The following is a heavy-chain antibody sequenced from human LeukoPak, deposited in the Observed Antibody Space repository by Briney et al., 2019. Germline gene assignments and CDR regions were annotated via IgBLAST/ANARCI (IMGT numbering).Heavy chain of an antibody. D-gene: IGHD3-10*01. CDR1: GFTFSSYG. CDR2: IWYDGSNK. V-gene: IGHV3-33*06. Sequence: GGSLRLSCAASGFTFSSYGMHWVRLAPGKGLEWVAVIWYDGSNKYYADSVKGRFTISRDNSKNTLYLQMNSLRAEDTAVYYCAKAHYYGSGNYAFDIWGQGTTVTVSS. J-gene: IGHJ3*02. CDR3: AKAHYYGSGNYAFDI.